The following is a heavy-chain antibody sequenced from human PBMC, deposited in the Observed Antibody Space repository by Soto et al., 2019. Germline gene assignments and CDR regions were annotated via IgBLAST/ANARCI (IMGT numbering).Heavy chain of an antibody. CDR3: ARDLGQLVPGGMDV. Sequence: LRLSCAASGFTFSSYGMHWVRQAPGKGLEWVAVIWYDGSNKYYADSVKGRFTISRDNSKNTLYLQMNSLRAEDTAVYYCARDLGQLVPGGMDVWGQRTKVTVS. CDR1: GFTFSSYG. J-gene: IGHJ6*02. V-gene: IGHV3-33*01. D-gene: IGHD6-6*01. CDR2: IWYDGSNK.